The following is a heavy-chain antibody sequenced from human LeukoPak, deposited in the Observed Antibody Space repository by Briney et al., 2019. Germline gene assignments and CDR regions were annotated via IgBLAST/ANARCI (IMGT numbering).Heavy chain of an antibody. CDR2: LYNSGST. V-gene: IGHV4-59*01. CDR3: ATLTNGWWVDY. D-gene: IGHD6-19*01. Sequence: SETLSLTCSVFGGSISSYYWSWIRQPPGNGLEWIGYLYNSGSTKYNPSLKSRITISVDTSKNQFSLKLCSVTAADTAVYYCATLTNGWWVDYWGQGTLVTVSS. J-gene: IGHJ4*02. CDR1: GGSISSYY.